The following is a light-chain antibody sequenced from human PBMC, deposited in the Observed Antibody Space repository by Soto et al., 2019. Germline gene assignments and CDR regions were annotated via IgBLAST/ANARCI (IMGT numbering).Light chain of an antibody. CDR3: QKYDSAPT. CDR1: RGIGNA. Sequence: DIQMTQSPSSLTASLGDRVTITCRPSRGIGNALAWYQQKPGTVPKLLIHSASTLQSGVPSRFSGSGSGTDFTLTISSLQPEDAASYYCQKYDSAPTFGPGTKVDIK. CDR2: SAS. V-gene: IGKV1-27*01. J-gene: IGKJ1*01.